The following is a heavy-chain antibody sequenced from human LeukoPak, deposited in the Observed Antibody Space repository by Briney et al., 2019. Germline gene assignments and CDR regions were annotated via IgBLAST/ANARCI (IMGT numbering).Heavy chain of an antibody. J-gene: IGHJ3*02. Sequence: GGSLRLSCAASGFTFSSYAMSWVRQAPGKGLEWVSAISGSGGSTHYADSVKGRFTISRDNSKDTLYLQMNSLRAEDTAVYYCAKSSTVTTRAFDIWGQGTMVTVSS. CDR1: GFTFSSYA. D-gene: IGHD4-17*01. V-gene: IGHV3-23*01. CDR3: AKSSTVTTRAFDI. CDR2: ISGSGGST.